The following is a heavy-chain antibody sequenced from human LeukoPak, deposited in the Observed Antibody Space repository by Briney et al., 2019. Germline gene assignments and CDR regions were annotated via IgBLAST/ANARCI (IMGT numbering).Heavy chain of an antibody. V-gene: IGHV3-30*03. CDR3: ARQHPPPINMVRGVYFDF. CDR1: GFTFSSYG. J-gene: IGHJ4*02. CDR2: ISYDGSNK. D-gene: IGHD3-10*01. Sequence: GGSLRLSCAASGFTFSSYGMHWVRQAPGKGLEWVAVISYDGSNKYYADSVKGRFTISRDNSKNTLYLQMNSLRAEDTAVYYCARQHPPPINMVRGVYFDFWGQGTLVTVSS.